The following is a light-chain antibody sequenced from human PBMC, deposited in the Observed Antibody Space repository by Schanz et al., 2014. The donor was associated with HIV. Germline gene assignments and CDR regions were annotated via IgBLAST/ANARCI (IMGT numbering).Light chain of an antibody. CDR2: GAS. Sequence: EIVLTQSPGTLSLSPGERATLSCRASQSVSGFLAWYQQKPGQAPRLLIYGASRRATGVPDRFSGSGSGTDFTLTISRLEPEDFAVYYCQQYGSSPPYTFGQGTKLETK. V-gene: IGKV3-20*01. CDR1: QSVSGF. CDR3: QQYGSSPPYT. J-gene: IGKJ2*01.